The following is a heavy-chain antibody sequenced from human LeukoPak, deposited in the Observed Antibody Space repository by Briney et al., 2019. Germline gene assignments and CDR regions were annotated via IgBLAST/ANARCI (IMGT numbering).Heavy chain of an antibody. J-gene: IGHJ4*02. CDR3: ARDRGFYGDAGIFAY. D-gene: IGHD4-17*01. CDR1: GGSISSYY. CDR2: IYYSGST. Sequence: SETLSLTCTGYGGSISSYYWSWIRQPPGKGLEWIGNIYYSGSTNYNTSLKSRVTISVDTSKTQFSLKLSSVTGADTAVYYCARDRGFYGDAGIFAYWGQGTLVTVSS. V-gene: IGHV4-59*01.